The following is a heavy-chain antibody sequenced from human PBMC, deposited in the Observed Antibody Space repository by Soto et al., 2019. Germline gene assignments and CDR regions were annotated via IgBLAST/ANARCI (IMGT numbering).Heavy chain of an antibody. CDR3: ATYLTTVTTENTQFDY. D-gene: IGHD4-4*01. CDR1: GFTFSSYS. Sequence: EVQLVESGGGLVKPGGSLRLSCAASGFTFSSYSMNWARQAPGKGLEWVSSISSSSSYIYYADSVKGRFTISRDNAKNSLYLQMNSLRAEDTAVYYCATYLTTVTTENTQFDYWGQGTLVTVSS. V-gene: IGHV3-21*01. CDR2: ISSSSSYI. J-gene: IGHJ4*02.